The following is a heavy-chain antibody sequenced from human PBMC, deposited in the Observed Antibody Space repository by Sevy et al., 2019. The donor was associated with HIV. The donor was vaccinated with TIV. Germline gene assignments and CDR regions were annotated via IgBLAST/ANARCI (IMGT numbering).Heavy chain of an antibody. V-gene: IGHV3-23*01. J-gene: IGHJ3*01. D-gene: IGHD3-22*01. CDR2: ISGIGSST. CDR1: GFTFNTHA. Sequence: GGSLRLSCAASGFTFNTHAMNWVRQAPGKGLEWVSVISGIGSSTYYADSVKGRLTISRDNSKNTLYLQMNSLGADDTAVYYCAKALNPALESMIEVIFRSLKGFDVWGQGTMVTVSS. CDR3: AKALNPALESMIEVIFRSLKGFDV.